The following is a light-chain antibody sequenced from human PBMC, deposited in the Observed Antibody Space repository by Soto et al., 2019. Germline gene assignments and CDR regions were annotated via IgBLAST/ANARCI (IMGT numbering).Light chain of an antibody. J-gene: IGKJ1*01. V-gene: IGKV3-20*01. Sequence: EIVLTQSPGTLSLSPGERATLSCRASQSVSNKYLAWYQQKPGQAPRLLIYGASSRATGIPDRFSGSGSGTDFTLTITRLEPEDFEVYYCQQYGNSPRTFGQGTKVDLK. CDR3: QQYGNSPRT. CDR1: QSVSNKY. CDR2: GAS.